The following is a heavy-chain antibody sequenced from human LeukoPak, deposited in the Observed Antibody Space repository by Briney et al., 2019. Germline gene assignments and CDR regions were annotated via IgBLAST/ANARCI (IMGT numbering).Heavy chain of an antibody. CDR2: IGSSGDYI. Sequence: PGGSLRLSCAASGFTFTSYTMNWVRQAPGKGLGWVSSIGSSGDYINYADSLKGRFTISRDNAKNSLYLQMNSLRAYDTAVYYCARDDPRKNWYFDFWGRGTLVTVSS. V-gene: IGHV3-21*01. CDR3: ARDDPRKNWYFDF. CDR1: GFTFTSYT. J-gene: IGHJ2*01.